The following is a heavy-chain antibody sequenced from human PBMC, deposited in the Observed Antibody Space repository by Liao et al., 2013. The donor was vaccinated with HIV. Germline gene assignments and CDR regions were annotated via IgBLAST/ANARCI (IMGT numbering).Heavy chain of an antibody. CDR2: IYTSGST. CDR3: AREYSGNFWSGYYMYYFDY. J-gene: IGHJ4*02. Sequence: QVQLQESGPGLVKPSQTLSLTCTVSGGSISSGSYYWSWIRQPAGKGLEWIGRIYTSGSTNYNPSLKSRVTISVDTSKNQFSLKLSSVTAADTAVYYCAREYSGNFWSGYYMYYFDYWGQGTLVTVSS. D-gene: IGHD3-3*01. CDR1: GGSISSGSYY. V-gene: IGHV4-61*02.